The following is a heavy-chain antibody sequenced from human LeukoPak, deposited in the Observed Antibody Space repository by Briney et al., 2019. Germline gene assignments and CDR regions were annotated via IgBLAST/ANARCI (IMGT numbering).Heavy chain of an antibody. J-gene: IGHJ2*01. CDR2: IRSNRNTYAT. CDR3: IGELGDSHLSWYFDL. CDR1: AFPFSGSA. V-gene: IGHV3-73*01. D-gene: IGHD2-21*02. Sequence: GGSLRLSCAASAFPFSGSAMHWVRQTSGKGLEWIGRIRSNRNTYATIYPASLQGRFTISRDDSKNMTYLQMNSPKTDDTAVYYCIGELGDSHLSWYFDLWGRGTLVTVSS.